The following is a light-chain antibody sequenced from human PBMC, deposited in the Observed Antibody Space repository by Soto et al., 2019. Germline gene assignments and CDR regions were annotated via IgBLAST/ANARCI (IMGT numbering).Light chain of an antibody. V-gene: IGLV2-8*01. CDR2: EVV. J-gene: IGLJ2*01. CDR1: SSDVGGYNY. CDR3: SSYGGDNNVV. Sequence: QSALTQPPSASGSPGQSVTISCTGTSSDVGGYNYVSWYQQHPCAAPKLMIYEVVKRPSGVPDRFSGSKSGNTASLTVSGLQAEDESDYYCSSYGGDNNVVLGGGTTLTVL.